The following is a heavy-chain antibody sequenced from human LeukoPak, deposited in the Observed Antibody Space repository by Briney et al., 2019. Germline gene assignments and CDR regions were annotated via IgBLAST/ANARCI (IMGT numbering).Heavy chain of an antibody. V-gene: IGHV3-30*03. CDR2: ISYDGSIR. J-gene: IGHJ4*02. CDR3: ARDGYGTGSHDY. CDR1: GFTFSNFG. Sequence: AGGSLRLSCAASGFTFSNFGMHWVRQAPGKGLEWVAVISYDGSIRYYADSVKGRFTISRDNSYNTLYLQMNSLRAEDTAVYYCARDGYGTGSHDYWGQGTLVTVSS. D-gene: IGHD3-10*01.